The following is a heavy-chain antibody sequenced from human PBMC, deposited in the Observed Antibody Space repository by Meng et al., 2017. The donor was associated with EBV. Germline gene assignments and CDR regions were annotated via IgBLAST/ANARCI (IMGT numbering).Heavy chain of an antibody. D-gene: IGHD4-11*01. CDR2: IYYTGST. V-gene: IGHV4-61*01. J-gene: IGHJ5*02. CDR3: ARGDYTNYPRWFDP. CDR1: GGSVNNESYY. Sequence: QVQLQESGPGLVKPSXXLSLTCXVSGGSVNNESYYWGWIRQPPGKGLEYIGYIYYTGSTNYNSSLKSRVTISLDKSKNQFSLKLTSLTAADTAIYYCARGDYTNYPRWFDPWGQGTLGTASS.